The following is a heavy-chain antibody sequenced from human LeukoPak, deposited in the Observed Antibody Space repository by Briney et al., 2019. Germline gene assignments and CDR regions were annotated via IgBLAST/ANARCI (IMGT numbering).Heavy chain of an antibody. V-gene: IGHV3-30*03. CDR2: IPYDGSNT. CDR3: ARGDSSGCPDY. J-gene: IGHJ4*02. CDR1: GFSFSSYG. Sequence: GGSLRLSCAASGFSFSSYGMHWVRQAPGKGLEWVAVIPYDGSNTYYADSVKGRFTISRDNAKNSLYLQMNSLRAEDTAVYYCARGDSSGCPDYWGQGTLVTVSS. D-gene: IGHD3-22*01.